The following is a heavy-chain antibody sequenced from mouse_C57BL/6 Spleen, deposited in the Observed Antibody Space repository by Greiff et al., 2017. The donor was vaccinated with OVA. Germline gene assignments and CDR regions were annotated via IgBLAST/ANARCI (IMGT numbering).Heavy chain of an antibody. CDR2: ISYDGSN. D-gene: IGHD2-4*01. CDR3: ARDGDYDNAMDY. V-gene: IGHV3-6*01. CDR1: GYSITSGYY. J-gene: IGHJ4*01. Sequence: VQLQQSGPGLVKPSQSLSLTCSVTGYSITSGYYWNWIRQFPGNKLEWMGYISYDGSNNYNPSLKNRISITRDTSKNQFFLKLNSVTTEDTATYYCARDGDYDNAMDYWGQGTSVTVSS.